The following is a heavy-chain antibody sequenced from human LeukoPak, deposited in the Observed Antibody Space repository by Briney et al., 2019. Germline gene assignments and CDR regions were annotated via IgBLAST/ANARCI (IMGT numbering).Heavy chain of an antibody. Sequence: SQTLSLTCTVSGGAIGTFYWGWIRQPPGKRLEWIGDVYYNGNTNYNPPLKSRVTISVYTSKNQFSLKMTSVTAADTAVYYCARQVAATAPVGYWGQGTLVTVSS. CDR3: ARQVAATAPVGY. D-gene: IGHD6-13*01. J-gene: IGHJ4*02. CDR1: GGAIGTFY. CDR2: VYYNGNT. V-gene: IGHV4-59*08.